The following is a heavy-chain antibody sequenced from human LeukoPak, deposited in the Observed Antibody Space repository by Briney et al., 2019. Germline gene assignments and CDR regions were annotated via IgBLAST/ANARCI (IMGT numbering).Heavy chain of an antibody. CDR3: ARDSRAGSMATTDY. CDR2: ISSSSSYI. D-gene: IGHD5-24*01. V-gene: IGHV3-21*01. CDR1: GFTVSSNY. Sequence: PGGSLRLSCAASGFTVSSNYMSWVRQAPGKGLEWVSSISSSSSYIYYADSVKGRFTISRDNAKNSLYLQMNSLRAEDTAVYYCARDSRAGSMATTDYWGQGTLVTVSS. J-gene: IGHJ4*02.